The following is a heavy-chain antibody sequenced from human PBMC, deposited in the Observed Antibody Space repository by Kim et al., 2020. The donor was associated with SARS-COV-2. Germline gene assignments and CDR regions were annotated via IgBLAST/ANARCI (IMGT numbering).Heavy chain of an antibody. CDR2: IIPIFGTA. Sequence: SVKVSCKASGGTFSSYAISWVRQAPGQGLEWMGGIIPIFGTANYAQKFQGRVTITADESTSTAYMELSSLRSEDTAVYYCARAMIPPGYDFWSGYYADYYYGMDVWGQGTTVTVSS. CDR3: ARAMIPPGYDFWSGYYADYYYGMDV. D-gene: IGHD3-3*01. V-gene: IGHV1-69*13. CDR1: GGTFSSYA. J-gene: IGHJ6*02.